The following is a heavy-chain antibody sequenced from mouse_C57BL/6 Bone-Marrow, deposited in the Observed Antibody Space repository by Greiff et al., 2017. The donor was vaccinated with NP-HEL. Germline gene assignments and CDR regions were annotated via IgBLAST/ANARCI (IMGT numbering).Heavy chain of an antibody. J-gene: IGHJ3*01. CDR2: IDPENGDT. V-gene: IGHV14-4*01. CDR3: TFDGYYEAWFAY. CDR1: GFNIKDDY. Sequence: VQLKQSGAELVRPGASVKLSCTASGFNIKDDYMHWVKQRPEQGLEWIGWIDPENGDTEYASKFQGQATITADTSSNTAYLQLSSLTSEDTAVYYCTFDGYYEAWFAYWGQGTLVTVSA. D-gene: IGHD2-3*01.